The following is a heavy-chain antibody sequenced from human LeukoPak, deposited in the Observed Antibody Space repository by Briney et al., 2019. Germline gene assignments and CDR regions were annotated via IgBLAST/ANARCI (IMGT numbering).Heavy chain of an antibody. CDR3: AREVWGYYSS. CDR1: GGSISSGSYY. J-gene: IGHJ4*02. CDR2: IYTSGST. Sequence: SETLSLTCTVSGGSISSGSYYWSWIRQPAGKGLEWIGRIYTSGSTNYNPSLKSRVTISVDTSKNQFSLKLSSVTAADTAVYYCAREVWGYYSSWGQGTLVTVSS. V-gene: IGHV4-61*02. D-gene: IGHD3-22*01.